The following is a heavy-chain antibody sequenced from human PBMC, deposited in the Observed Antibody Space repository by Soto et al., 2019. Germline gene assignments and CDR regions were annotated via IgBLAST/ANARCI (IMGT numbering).Heavy chain of an antibody. D-gene: IGHD1-20*01. J-gene: IGHJ4*02. V-gene: IGHV4-59*01. CDR3: ARITGTSGYFDY. CDR2: SYYSGYT. Sequence: PSETLSLTSTVSGGSINSYYWSWLRQPPGKGLEWLGYSYYSGYTNYNPSLKSRVTISVDTSKNQFSLKLSSVTTADTAVYYCARITGTSGYFDYWGQGTLVTVSS. CDR1: GGSINSYY.